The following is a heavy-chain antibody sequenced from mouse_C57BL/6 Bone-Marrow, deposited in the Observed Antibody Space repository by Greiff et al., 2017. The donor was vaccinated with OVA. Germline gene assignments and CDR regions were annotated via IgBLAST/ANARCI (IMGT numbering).Heavy chain of an antibody. Sequence: VQLQQPGAELVKPGASVKLSCKASGYTFTSYWMQWVKQRPGQGLEWIGEIDPSDRYTNYNQKFKGKATLTVDTSSSTAYMQLSSLTSEDSAVYYCARMSSSGYSFAYWGQGTLVTVSA. D-gene: IGHD3-2*02. V-gene: IGHV1-50*01. CDR1: GYTFTSYW. CDR2: IDPSDRYT. CDR3: ARMSSSGYSFAY. J-gene: IGHJ3*01.